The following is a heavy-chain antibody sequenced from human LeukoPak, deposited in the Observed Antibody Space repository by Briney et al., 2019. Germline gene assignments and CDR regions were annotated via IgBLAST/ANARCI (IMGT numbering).Heavy chain of an antibody. CDR3: ARRSDTAGVDY. J-gene: IGHJ4*02. V-gene: IGHV5-51*01. Sequence: GGSLQISCKGSGYRFTSYWIGWGRQMPGKGLEWMGIIYPGDSDTRYSPSFQGQVTISADKSISTAYLQWSSLKASDTAMYYCARRSDTAGVDYWGQGTLVTVSS. D-gene: IGHD5-18*01. CDR2: IYPGDSDT. CDR1: GYRFTSYW.